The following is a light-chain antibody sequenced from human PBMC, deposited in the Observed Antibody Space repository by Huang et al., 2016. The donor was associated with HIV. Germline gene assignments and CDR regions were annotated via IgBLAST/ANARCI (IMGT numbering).Light chain of an antibody. CDR3: QQYNKWPPEYT. V-gene: IGKV3-15*01. CDR2: VAS. Sequence: VMMSQSPATLAASPGERVTLSCGASQSVNTNLAWYQQKPGQPPRLLTYVASTRATGVPARFAGSGSGTEVTLTIDSLQSDDFAVYYCQQYNKWPPEYTFGQGTRLEIK. J-gene: IGKJ2*01. CDR1: QSVNTN.